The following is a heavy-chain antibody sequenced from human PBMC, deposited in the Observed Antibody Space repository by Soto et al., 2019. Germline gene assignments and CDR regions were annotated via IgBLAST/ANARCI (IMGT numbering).Heavy chain of an antibody. Sequence: QVQLVQSGAEVKKPGASVKVSCKASGYTFTSYGISWVRQAPGQGLEWMGGISADNGNTNYAQKLQGRVTMTTDTPTSAANMELRSVRSDDTAVYYCAGECPPGLNWGQGTLVTVSS. J-gene: IGHJ4*02. CDR3: AGECPPGLN. D-gene: IGHD6-25*01. CDR1: GYTFTSYG. V-gene: IGHV1-18*01. CDR2: ISADNGNT.